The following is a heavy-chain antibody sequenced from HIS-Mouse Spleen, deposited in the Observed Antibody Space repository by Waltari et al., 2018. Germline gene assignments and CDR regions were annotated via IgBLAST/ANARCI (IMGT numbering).Heavy chain of an antibody. CDR1: GYTFTGHY. CDR3: ARSFGGIAAAGDAFDI. Sequence: QVQLVQSGAEVKKPGASVKVSCRASGYTFTGHYMHWVRQAPGQGLEWMGWINPNSGGTNYAQKFQGRVTMTRDTSISTAYMELSRLRSDDTAVYYCARSFGGIAAAGDAFDIWGQGTMVTVSS. V-gene: IGHV1-2*02. J-gene: IGHJ3*02. CDR2: INPNSGGT. D-gene: IGHD6-13*01.